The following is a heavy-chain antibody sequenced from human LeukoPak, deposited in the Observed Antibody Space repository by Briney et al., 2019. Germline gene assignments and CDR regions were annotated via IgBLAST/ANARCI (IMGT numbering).Heavy chain of an antibody. J-gene: IGHJ4*02. V-gene: IGHV3-30*02. Sequence: PGGSLRLSCAASGFTFSNYGMHWVRQAPGKGLEWVAFIRYDEINKYYADSVKGRFTISRDNSKNTLYLQMNSLRAEDTAVYFCARVGKYGSGSYHFDYWGQGTLVTVSS. CDR2: IRYDEINK. CDR1: GFTFSNYG. D-gene: IGHD3-10*01. CDR3: ARVGKYGSGSYHFDY.